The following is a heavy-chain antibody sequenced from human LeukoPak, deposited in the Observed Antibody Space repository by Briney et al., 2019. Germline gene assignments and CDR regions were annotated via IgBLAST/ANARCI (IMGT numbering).Heavy chain of an antibody. D-gene: IGHD4-17*01. CDR3: ARAHPLRPHFDY. J-gene: IGHJ4*02. CDR1: GFTFSDYY. Sequence: GGSLRLSCAASGFTFSDYYMSWIRQAPGKGLEWVSYISSNGSTIYYADSVKGRFTISRDNAKNSLYLQMDSLRAEDTAVYYCARAHPLRPHFDYWGQGTLVTVSS. V-gene: IGHV3-11*04. CDR2: ISSNGSTI.